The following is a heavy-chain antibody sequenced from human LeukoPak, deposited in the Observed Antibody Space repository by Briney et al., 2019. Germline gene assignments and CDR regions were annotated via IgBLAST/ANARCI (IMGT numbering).Heavy chain of an antibody. J-gene: IGHJ5*02. V-gene: IGHV1-69*04. D-gene: IGHD2-8*01. CDR3: AREFIEEEVEEYCTNGVCYPGWFDP. Sequence: GASVKVSCKASGYTFTSYGISWVRQAPGQGLEWTGRIIPILGIANYAQKFQGRVTITADKSTSTAYMELSSLRSEDTAVYYCAREFIEEEVEEYCTNGVCYPGWFDPWGQGTLVTVSS. CDR1: GYTFTSYG. CDR2: IIPILGIA.